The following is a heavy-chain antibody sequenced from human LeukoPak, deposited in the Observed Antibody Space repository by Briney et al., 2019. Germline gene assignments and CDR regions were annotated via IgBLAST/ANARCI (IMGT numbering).Heavy chain of an antibody. D-gene: IGHD6-19*01. CDR3: ARDAYSSGWSYFDY. CDR2: ISYDGGHK. Sequence: PGGSLRLSCAASRFTFSSYAMHGVRQAPGKGLEWVAVISYDGGHKYYADSVKGRFTISRDNSKYHLYLQMNSLRAEDTALYYCARDAYSSGWSYFDYWGQGTMVTVSS. J-gene: IGHJ4*02. V-gene: IGHV3-30*04. CDR1: RFTFSSYA.